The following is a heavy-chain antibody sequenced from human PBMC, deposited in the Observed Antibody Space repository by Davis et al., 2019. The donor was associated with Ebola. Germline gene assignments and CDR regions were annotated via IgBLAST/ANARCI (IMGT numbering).Heavy chain of an antibody. V-gene: IGHV3-23*01. Sequence: GESLKISCAASGFIFSSYTMSWVRQAPGKGLEWVSSIGGSASSTYYADSVKGRFTISRDNAKNSLYLQMNSLRAEDTAVYYCAKDRPILLGGMDVWGKGTTVTVSS. CDR3: AKDRPILLGGMDV. CDR2: IGGSASST. D-gene: IGHD3-10*01. J-gene: IGHJ6*04. CDR1: GFIFSSYT.